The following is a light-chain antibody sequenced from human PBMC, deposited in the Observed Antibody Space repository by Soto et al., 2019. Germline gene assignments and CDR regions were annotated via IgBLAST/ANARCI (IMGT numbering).Light chain of an antibody. J-gene: IGKJ1*01. V-gene: IGKV3-20*01. CDR3: QQYGSSPQT. CDR1: QSVSSSY. Sequence: EIVLKLSVGTVSLTPGERETLSCRASQSVSSSYLAWYQQKPGQAPRLLIYGASSRATGIPDRFSGSGSGTDFTLSISRREPEDFVVYYCQQYGSSPQTFGQGTKV. CDR2: GAS.